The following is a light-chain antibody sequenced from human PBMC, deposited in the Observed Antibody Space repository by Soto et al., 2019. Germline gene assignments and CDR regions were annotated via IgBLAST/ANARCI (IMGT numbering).Light chain of an antibody. V-gene: IGKV3-11*01. CDR3: QQRINWPLT. CDR2: DAS. J-gene: IGKJ4*01. Sequence: EIVLTQSPATLSLSPGERATLSCRASQSVTNFLAWYQQKLGQAPRLLIYDASKRATVIPGRFSGSGSGTEFTLTVANLEPEDVAVYYCQQRINWPLTFGGGTKVEIK. CDR1: QSVTNF.